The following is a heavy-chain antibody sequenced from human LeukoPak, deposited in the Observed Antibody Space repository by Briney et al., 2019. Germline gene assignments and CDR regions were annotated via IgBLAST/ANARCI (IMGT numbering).Heavy chain of an antibody. J-gene: IGHJ4*02. CDR2: ISSSSSYI. Sequence: PGGSLRLXCAASGFTFSSYSMNWVRQAPGKGLEWVSSISSSSSYIYYADSVKGRFTISRDNAKNSLYLQMNSLRAEDTAVYYCARDTAVAGGFDYWGQGTLVTVSS. D-gene: IGHD6-19*01. CDR3: ARDTAVAGGFDY. V-gene: IGHV3-21*01. CDR1: GFTFSSYS.